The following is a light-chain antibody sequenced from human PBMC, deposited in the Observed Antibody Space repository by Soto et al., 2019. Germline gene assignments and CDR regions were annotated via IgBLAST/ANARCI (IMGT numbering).Light chain of an antibody. CDR2: GAS. V-gene: IGKV1-39*01. J-gene: IGKJ3*01. CDR3: HQRYSHSRT. Sequence: DIQMTQSPSSLSASVGDRVTITCRASQNVNIYLNWYQQKPGKAPNLLIYGASSLRSGAPSRFSGSGSGTDFTLTIDSLQPEDFATYYCHQRYSHSRTFGPGNKVDL. CDR1: QNVNIY.